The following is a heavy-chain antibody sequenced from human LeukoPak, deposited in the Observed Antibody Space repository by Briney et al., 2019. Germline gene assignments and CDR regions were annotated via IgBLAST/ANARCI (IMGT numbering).Heavy chain of an antibody. CDR2: IYPGDSNT. Sequence: GESLKISCQCSGYSFTSYWIGWVRQMPGKGLEWMGIIYPGDSNTIYSPSFQGQVTISADKSISTAYLQWSSLKASDTAMYYCVLSMVRGASPHWFDPWGQGTLVTVSS. CDR1: GYSFTSYW. D-gene: IGHD3-10*01. J-gene: IGHJ5*02. CDR3: VLSMVRGASPHWFDP. V-gene: IGHV5-51*01.